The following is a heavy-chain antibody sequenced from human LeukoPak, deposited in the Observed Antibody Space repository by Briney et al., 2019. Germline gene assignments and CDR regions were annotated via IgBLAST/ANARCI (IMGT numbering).Heavy chain of an antibody. Sequence: VASVKVSCKVSGYTLTELSMHWVRQAPGKGLEWMGGFDPEDGETIYAQKFQGRVTMTEDTSTDTAYMELSSLRSEDTAVYYCARDDSGGRAFDIWGQGTMVTVSS. CDR3: ARDDSGGRAFDI. D-gene: IGHD3-22*01. CDR2: FDPEDGET. J-gene: IGHJ3*02. CDR1: GYTLTELS. V-gene: IGHV1-24*01.